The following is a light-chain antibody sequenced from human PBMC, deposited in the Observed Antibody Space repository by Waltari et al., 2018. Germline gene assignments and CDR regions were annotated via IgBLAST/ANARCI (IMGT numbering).Light chain of an antibody. Sequence: SCRARQSVSRTLARYPEKPGQAPRLLIYHASRRATGIPDRFSGSESGTDFSLTISRLEPEDFAVYYCQKYGTLPATFGQGTKVEIK. CDR2: HAS. CDR3: QKYGTLPAT. J-gene: IGKJ1*01. V-gene: IGKV3-20*01. CDR1: QSVSRT.